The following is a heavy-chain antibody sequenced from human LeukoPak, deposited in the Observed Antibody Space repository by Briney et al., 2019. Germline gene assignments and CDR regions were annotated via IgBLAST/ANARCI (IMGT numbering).Heavy chain of an antibody. D-gene: IGHD1-26*01. Sequence: GGSLRLSCAASGFTFSSYAMSWVRQAPGKGLEWVAVISYDGSNKYYADSVKGRFTISRDNSKNTLYLQMNSLRAEDTAVYYCARDIVGAMVYWGQGTLVTVSS. V-gene: IGHV3-30*04. CDR2: ISYDGSNK. CDR3: ARDIVGAMVY. J-gene: IGHJ4*02. CDR1: GFTFSSYA.